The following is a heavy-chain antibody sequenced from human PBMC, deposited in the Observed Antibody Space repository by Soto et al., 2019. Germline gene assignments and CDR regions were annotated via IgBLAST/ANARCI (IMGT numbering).Heavy chain of an antibody. D-gene: IGHD3-22*01. CDR1: GFSFSSYA. CDR2: IGGSGAGT. Sequence: PGGSLRLSCAASGFSFSSYAMTWVRQAPGKGLEWVSTIGGSGAGTYYADSVKGRFTISRDNSKNTLWLQMNSLRGDDTAVYYCAKEDNYYDSSGYYLEYFHHWGQGT. CDR3: AKEDNYYDSSGYYLEYFHH. V-gene: IGHV3-23*01. J-gene: IGHJ1*01.